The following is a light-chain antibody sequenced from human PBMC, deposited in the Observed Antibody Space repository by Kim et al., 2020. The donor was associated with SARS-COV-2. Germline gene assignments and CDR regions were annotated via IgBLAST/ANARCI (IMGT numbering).Light chain of an antibody. V-gene: IGLV2-14*01. CDR2: DVT. CDR3: SSSASSSTDV. J-gene: IGLJ1*01. CDR1: SSDIGGYNY. Sequence: QSALTQPASVSGSPGQSITISCTGTSSDIGGYNYVSWYQQYPGKAPKLLIYDVTKRPSGVSNRFSGSKSGITASLTISGLQAEDEADYYCSSSASSSTDVFGIGTKVTVL.